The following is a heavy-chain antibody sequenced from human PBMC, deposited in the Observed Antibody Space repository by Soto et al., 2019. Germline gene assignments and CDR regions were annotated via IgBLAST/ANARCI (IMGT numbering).Heavy chain of an antibody. V-gene: IGHV3-23*01. D-gene: IGHD6-19*01. CDR1: GFTFSSYA. J-gene: IGHJ4*02. Sequence: EVQLLESGGGLVQPGGSLRLSCAASGFTFSSYAMSWVRQAPGKGLEWVSAISGSGGTTYYADSVKGRFTISRDNAKNTLYLQMNSLRAEDTAVYYCATGTYSSGWYVWGQGTLVTVSS. CDR2: ISGSGGTT. CDR3: ATGTYSSGWYV.